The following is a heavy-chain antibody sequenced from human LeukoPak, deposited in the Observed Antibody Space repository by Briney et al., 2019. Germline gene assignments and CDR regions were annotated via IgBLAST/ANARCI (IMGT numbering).Heavy chain of an antibody. CDR1: GFTFSYYS. CDR3: ASLLGYCSTNCPPSPDY. D-gene: IGHD2-2*03. J-gene: IGHJ4*02. Sequence: KTGGSLRLSCAASGFTFSYYSMNWVRQAPGKGLEWVSSISSSISYINYADSVKGRFTISRDNAKNSLYLQMNSLRAEDTAVYYCASLLGYCSTNCPPSPDYWGQGTLVTVSS. CDR2: ISSSISYI. V-gene: IGHV3-21*01.